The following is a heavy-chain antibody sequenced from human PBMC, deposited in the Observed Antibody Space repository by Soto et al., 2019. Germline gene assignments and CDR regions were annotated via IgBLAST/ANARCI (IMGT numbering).Heavy chain of an antibody. V-gene: IGHV1-18*01. CDR2: ISAYNGNT. CDR3: AGGEPAAMLGSFDI. J-gene: IGHJ3*02. Sequence: ASVKVSCKASGYTFTNYAMHWVRQAPGQRLEWMGWISAYNGNTNYAQKLQGRVTMTTDTSTSTAYMELRSLRSDDTAVYYCAGGEPAAMLGSFDIWGQGTMVTVSS. D-gene: IGHD2-2*01. CDR1: GYTFTNYA.